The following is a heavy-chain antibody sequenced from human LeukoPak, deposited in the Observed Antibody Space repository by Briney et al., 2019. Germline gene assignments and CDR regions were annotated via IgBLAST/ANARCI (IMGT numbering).Heavy chain of an antibody. V-gene: IGHV3-73*01. CDR2: IRSKANSYAT. J-gene: IGHJ3*02. Sequence: PGGSLRLSCAASGFTFSGSAMHWVRQASGKGLEWVGRIRSKANSYATAYAASVKGRFTISRDDSKNTAYLQMNSLKTEDTAVYYCTSNEWFGELLDAFDIWGQGTMVTVSS. D-gene: IGHD3-10*01. CDR1: GFTFSGSA. CDR3: TSNEWFGELLDAFDI.